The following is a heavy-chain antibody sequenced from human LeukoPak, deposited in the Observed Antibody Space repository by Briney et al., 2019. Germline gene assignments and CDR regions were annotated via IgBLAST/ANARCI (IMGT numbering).Heavy chain of an antibody. CDR2: ISYIGST. J-gene: IGHJ4*02. Sequence: PSETLSLTCTVSGGSISNNNYYWGWIRQPPGKGLEWIGSISYIGSTFYNPSLKSRVTISVDTSKNQFSLKLTSVTATDTAVYFCARLRGGISPTGRGLCDYWGQGTLVTVSS. CDR1: GGSISNNNYY. CDR3: ARLRGGISPTGRGLCDY. V-gene: IGHV4-39*01. D-gene: IGHD1-1*01.